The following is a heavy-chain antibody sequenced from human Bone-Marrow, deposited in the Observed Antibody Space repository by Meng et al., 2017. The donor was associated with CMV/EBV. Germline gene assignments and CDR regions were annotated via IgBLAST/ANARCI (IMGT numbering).Heavy chain of an antibody. CDR1: GFTFSSYA. CDR2: ISYDGSNK. Sequence: GESLKISCAASGFTFSSYAMHWVRQAPGKGLEWVAVISYDGSNKYYADSVKGRFTISRDNSKNTLYLQMNSLRAEDTAVYYCARAAADYYYYYGMDVWGQGTTVTVPS. V-gene: IGHV3-30-3*01. CDR3: ARAAADYYYYYGMDV. D-gene: IGHD6-13*01. J-gene: IGHJ6*02.